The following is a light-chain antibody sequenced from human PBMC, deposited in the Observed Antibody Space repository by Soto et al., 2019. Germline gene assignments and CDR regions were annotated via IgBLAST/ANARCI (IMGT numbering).Light chain of an antibody. Sequence: EIVLTQSPGTLSLSPGERATLSCRASQSVSSSYLAWYQQKPGQAPRLLIYGASIRATGIPDRFSGSGSGTDFTLTISRLEPEDFAVYYCQQYDSSPLTFGGGTKVEIQ. CDR2: GAS. J-gene: IGKJ4*01. V-gene: IGKV3-20*01. CDR3: QQYDSSPLT. CDR1: QSVSSSY.